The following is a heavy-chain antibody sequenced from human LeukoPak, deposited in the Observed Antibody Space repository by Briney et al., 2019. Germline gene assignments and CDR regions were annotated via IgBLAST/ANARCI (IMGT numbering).Heavy chain of an antibody. CDR2: INPNSGGT. J-gene: IGHJ3*02. CDR1: GYTFTGYY. V-gene: IGHV1-2*02. CDR3: ARDIVVVPAAILGASDI. D-gene: IGHD2-2*02. Sequence: ASVKVSCKASGYTFTGYYMHWVRQAPGQGLEWMGWINPNSGGTNYAQKFQGRVTMTRDTSISTAYMELSRLRSDDTAVYYCARDIVVVPAAILGASDIWGQGTMVTVSS.